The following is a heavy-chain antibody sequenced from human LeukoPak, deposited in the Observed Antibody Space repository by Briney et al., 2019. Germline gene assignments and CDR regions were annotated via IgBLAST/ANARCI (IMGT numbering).Heavy chain of an antibody. CDR3: ARDLIGDFDY. Sequence: GGSLRLSCAASGFTVSSNYMSWVRQAPGKGLEWVSVIYSGGSTYYADSVKGRFTISRDNSKNTLYLQVNSLRAEDTAVYYCARDLIGDFDYWGQGTLVTVSS. J-gene: IGHJ4*02. CDR1: GFTVSSNY. V-gene: IGHV3-53*01. CDR2: IYSGGST. D-gene: IGHD2/OR15-2a*01.